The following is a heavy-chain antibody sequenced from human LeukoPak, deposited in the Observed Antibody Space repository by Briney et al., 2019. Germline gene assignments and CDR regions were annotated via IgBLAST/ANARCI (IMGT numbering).Heavy chain of an antibody. D-gene: IGHD6-19*01. Sequence: GRSLRLSCAASGFTFDDYAMHWVRQAPGKGLEWVSGISWNSGSIGYADSVKGRFTISRDNAKNSLYLQMNSLRAEDTALYYCAKDGYSSGWGAFDIWGQGTMVTVSS. V-gene: IGHV3-9*01. CDR1: GFTFDDYA. CDR2: ISWNSGSI. CDR3: AKDGYSSGWGAFDI. J-gene: IGHJ3*02.